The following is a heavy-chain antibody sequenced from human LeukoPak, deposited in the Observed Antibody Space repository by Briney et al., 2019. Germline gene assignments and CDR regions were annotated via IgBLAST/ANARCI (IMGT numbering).Heavy chain of an antibody. CDR1: GFTFTSYA. Sequence: AGGSLRLSCAASGFTFTSYAMNWVRQAPGKGLEWVSSISSGSGYIYYADSVKGRFSISRDNAKSSLYLQMNSLRAEDTAVYYCARAPVTPEYYFDYWAQGTLVTVSS. CDR2: ISSGSGYI. D-gene: IGHD2-21*02. J-gene: IGHJ4*02. V-gene: IGHV3-21*01. CDR3: ARAPVTPEYYFDY.